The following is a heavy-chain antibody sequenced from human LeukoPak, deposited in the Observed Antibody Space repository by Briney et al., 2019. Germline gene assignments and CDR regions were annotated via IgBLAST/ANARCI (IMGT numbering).Heavy chain of an antibody. Sequence: ASVKVSCKASGYTFTSYGISWVRQAPGQGLEWMGWISAYNGNTNYAQKLQGRVTMTTDTSTSTAYMELSSLRSEDTAVYYCARAKYYYYYYMDVWGKGTTVTVSS. CDR2: ISAYNGNT. V-gene: IGHV1-18*01. J-gene: IGHJ6*03. CDR1: GYTFTSYG. CDR3: ARAKYYYYYYMDV.